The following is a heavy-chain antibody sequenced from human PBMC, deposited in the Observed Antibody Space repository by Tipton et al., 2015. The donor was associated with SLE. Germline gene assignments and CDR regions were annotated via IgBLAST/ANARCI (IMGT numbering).Heavy chain of an antibody. D-gene: IGHD3-3*01. V-gene: IGHV4-59*01. CDR3: ARSPGRLRSMDY. J-gene: IGHJ4*02. CDR1: GGSISSYY. CDR2: IYYSGST. Sequence: TLSLTCTVSGGSISSYYWSWIRQPPGKGLEWIGYIYYSGSTNYKPSLKSRVTISVDTSKSQFSLKLNSVTAADTAMYFCARSPGRLRSMDYWGQGTLVTVSS.